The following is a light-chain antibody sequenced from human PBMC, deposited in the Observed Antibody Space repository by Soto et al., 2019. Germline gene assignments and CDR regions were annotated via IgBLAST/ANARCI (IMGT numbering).Light chain of an antibody. CDR3: ASWDNSLNGLYV. V-gene: IGLV1-44*01. Sequence: TVTISCSGSSSNIGSHPVNWYQQLPGTAPKLLLYGDNQRPSGVPDRFSASKSGASASLAISGLQSEDEATYYCASWDNSLNGLYVFGAGTKVTVL. CDR1: SSNIGSHP. J-gene: IGLJ1*01. CDR2: GDN.